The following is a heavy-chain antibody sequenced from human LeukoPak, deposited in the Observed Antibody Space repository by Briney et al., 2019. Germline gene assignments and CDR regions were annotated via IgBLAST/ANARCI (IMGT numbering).Heavy chain of an antibody. CDR3: ARLVEMATSHDY. CDR2: INPNSGGT. V-gene: IGHV1-2*02. J-gene: IGHJ4*02. CDR1: GYSFTAYY. D-gene: IGHD5-24*01. Sequence: ASVKVSCKASGYSFTAYYMHWVRQAPGQGLEWMGWINPNSGGTNYAQKFQGRVTMTRDTSISTAYMELSRLRSDDTAVYYCARLVEMATSHDYWGQGTLVTVSS.